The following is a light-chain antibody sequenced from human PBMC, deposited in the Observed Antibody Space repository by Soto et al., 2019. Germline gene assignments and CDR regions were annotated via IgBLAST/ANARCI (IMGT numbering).Light chain of an antibody. Sequence: DIQMTQSPSSLSASVGDRVTITCRASQSISNYLNWYQQKPGKAPKLLIYAAFSLQSGVPSRFSGSGSGTDLTLTISSRQPEDFATYYCQQSYSTPPWTFGQGTNVEIK. CDR1: QSISNY. CDR3: QQSYSTPPWT. J-gene: IGKJ1*01. V-gene: IGKV1-39*01. CDR2: AAF.